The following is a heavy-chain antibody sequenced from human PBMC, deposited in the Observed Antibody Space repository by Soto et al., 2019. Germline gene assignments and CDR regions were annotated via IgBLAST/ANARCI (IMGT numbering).Heavy chain of an antibody. Sequence: PSETLSLTCTVSGFSIRSSSYYWGWIRQPPGKGLGWIGSIYYSGSTYYNPSVQSRLTIDVDTSKHQFSLKLTSVTAADTAVYYCARIGSSWQHYAMDVWGQGTTVTVSS. V-gene: IGHV4-39*01. D-gene: IGHD6-13*01. CDR2: IYYSGST. CDR1: GFSIRSSSYY. J-gene: IGHJ6*02. CDR3: ARIGSSWQHYAMDV.